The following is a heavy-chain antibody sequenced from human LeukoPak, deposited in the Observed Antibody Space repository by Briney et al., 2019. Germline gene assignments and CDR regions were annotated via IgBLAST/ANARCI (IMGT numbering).Heavy chain of an antibody. J-gene: IGHJ4*02. Sequence: PSQTLSLTCAVSGGSISRGGYSWSCIRQPPGKGLEWIGYIYHSGSTYYNPSLKSRVTISVDRSKNQFSLKLSSVTAADTAVYYCAGYGDYAGLYYFDYWGQGTLVTVSS. D-gene: IGHD4-17*01. CDR3: AGYGDYAGLYYFDY. V-gene: IGHV4-30-2*01. CDR1: GGSISRGGYS. CDR2: IYHSGST.